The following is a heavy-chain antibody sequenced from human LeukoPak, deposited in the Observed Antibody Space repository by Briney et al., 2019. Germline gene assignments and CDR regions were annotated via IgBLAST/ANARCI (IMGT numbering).Heavy chain of an antibody. CDR2: ISSSSSYT. D-gene: IGHD6-19*01. CDR1: GFTFSDYY. J-gene: IGHJ6*02. Sequence: GGSLRLSCAASGFTFSDYYMSWIRQAPGKRLEWVSYISSSSSYTNYADSVKGRFTISRDNAKNSLYLQMNSLGAEDTAVYYCARDLGSRWFHDYYYYGMDVWGQGTTVTVSS. CDR3: ARDLGSRWFHDYYYYGMDV. V-gene: IGHV3-11*05.